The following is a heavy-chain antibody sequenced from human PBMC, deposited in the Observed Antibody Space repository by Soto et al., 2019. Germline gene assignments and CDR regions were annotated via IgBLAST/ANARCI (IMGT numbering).Heavy chain of an antibody. D-gene: IGHD2-2*03. CDR1: GFTFSSYA. J-gene: IGHJ6*02. Sequence: GGSLRLSCAASGFTFSSYAMSWVRQAPGKGLEWVSAISGSGGSTYYADSVKGRFTISRDNSKNTLYLQMNSLRAEDTAVYYCAMGIVVVPAAIAPPPENYGMDVWGQGTTVTVSS. CDR3: AMGIVVVPAAIAPPPENYGMDV. CDR2: ISGSGGST. V-gene: IGHV3-23*01.